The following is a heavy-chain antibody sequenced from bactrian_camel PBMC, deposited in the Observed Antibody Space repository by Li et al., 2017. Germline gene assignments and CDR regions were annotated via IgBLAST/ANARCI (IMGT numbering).Heavy chain of an antibody. CDR2: IANGPSP. V-gene: IGHV3S53*01. Sequence: VQLVESGGGSAEAGGSLRLSCAGLDSTSRRVCMAWFRQAPGKEREGVATIANGPSPCYADSVKGRFTVSQDDAKYTVFLQMTNLKPEDTGIYTCAADSEQWFGCSATSPANYDFWGPGTQVTVS. CDR3: AADSEQWFGCSATSPANYDF. D-gene: IGHD2*01. J-gene: IGHJ4*01. CDR1: DSTSRRVC.